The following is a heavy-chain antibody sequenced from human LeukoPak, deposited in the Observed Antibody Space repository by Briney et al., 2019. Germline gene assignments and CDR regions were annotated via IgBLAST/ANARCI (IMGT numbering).Heavy chain of an antibody. D-gene: IGHD4-17*01. CDR2: ISGGGETT. CDR3: ARDYADYVGYFFFDY. V-gene: IGHV3-23*01. CDR1: GFTFNNYA. J-gene: IGHJ4*02. Sequence: GGSLRLPCAASGFTFNNYAMNWVRQAPGKGLEWVSSISGGGETTYYADSAKGRFTISRDNSQNTLYLQMNGLRAEDTAVYYCARDYADYVGYFFFDYWGQGTLVTVSS.